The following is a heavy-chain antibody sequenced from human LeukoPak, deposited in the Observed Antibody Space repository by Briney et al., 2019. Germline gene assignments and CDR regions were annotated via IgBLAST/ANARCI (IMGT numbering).Heavy chain of an antibody. Sequence: GGSLRLSCAASGFTFSSYAMSWVRQAPGKGLEWVSAVRGSGGSTYYADSVKGRFTISRDNPKNTLYLQMNSLRAEDTAVYYCAKRGTEYYFDYWGQGTLVTVSS. V-gene: IGHV3-23*01. J-gene: IGHJ4*02. CDR1: GFTFSSYA. CDR3: AKRGTEYYFDY. D-gene: IGHD1-14*01. CDR2: VRGSGGST.